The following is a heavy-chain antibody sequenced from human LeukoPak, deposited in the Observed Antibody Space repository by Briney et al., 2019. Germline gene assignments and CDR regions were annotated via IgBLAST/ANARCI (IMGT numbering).Heavy chain of an antibody. CDR3: ARQRDTASVGAFDT. CDR1: GGSIRSNTNFWGWDSSSY. D-gene: IGHD2-2*02. V-gene: IGHV4-39*01. J-gene: IGHJ3*02. Sequence: MTSETLSLTCSVSGGSIRSNTNFWGWDSSSYWGWVRQPPGKGLEWIGSIHFTGTTYYNSSLQSRLTISVDTSKNLFSLKLTSVTATDTALYYCARQRDTASVGAFDTWGQGTMVIVS. CDR2: IHFTGTT.